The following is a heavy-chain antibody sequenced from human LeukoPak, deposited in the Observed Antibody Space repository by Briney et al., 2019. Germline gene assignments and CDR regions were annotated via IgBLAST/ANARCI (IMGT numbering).Heavy chain of an antibody. CDR2: MNPNSGNT. Sequence: ASVKVSCKASGYTFTMFGISWVRQAPGQGLEWMGWMNPNSGNTGYAQKFQGRVTITRNTSISTAYMELSSLRSEDTAVYYCCWGRYGGYFDYWGQGTLVTVSS. D-gene: IGHD3-9*01. J-gene: IGHJ4*02. CDR1: GYTFTMFG. V-gene: IGHV1-8*03. CDR3: CWGRYGGYFDY.